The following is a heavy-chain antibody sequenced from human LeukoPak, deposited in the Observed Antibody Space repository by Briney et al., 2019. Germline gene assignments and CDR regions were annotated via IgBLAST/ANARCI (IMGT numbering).Heavy chain of an antibody. CDR1: GGTFSSYA. Sequence: ASVKVSCKASGGTFSSYAISWVRQAPGQGLEWMGGIIPIFGTANYAQKFQGRVTITADESTSTAYMELSSLRSEDTAVYYCARERYNWNDDYYYGMDVWGQGTTVTVSS. CDR2: IIPIFGTA. D-gene: IGHD1-20*01. CDR3: ARERYNWNDDYYYGMDV. V-gene: IGHV1-69*13. J-gene: IGHJ6*02.